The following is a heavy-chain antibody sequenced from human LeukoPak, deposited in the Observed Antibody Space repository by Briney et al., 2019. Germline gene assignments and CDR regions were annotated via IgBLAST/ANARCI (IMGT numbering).Heavy chain of an antibody. CDR3: ARDPSRYYYYMDV. V-gene: IGHV4-39*07. CDR2: IYYSWST. Sequence: SETLSLTCNVSGGSMSNIYYWGWIRQPPGKGLEWIGSIYYSWSTNYNPSLKSRVTISVDTSKNQFSLKLSSVTAADTAVYYCARDPSRYYYYMDVWGKGTTVTVSS. J-gene: IGHJ6*03. CDR1: GGSMSNIYY.